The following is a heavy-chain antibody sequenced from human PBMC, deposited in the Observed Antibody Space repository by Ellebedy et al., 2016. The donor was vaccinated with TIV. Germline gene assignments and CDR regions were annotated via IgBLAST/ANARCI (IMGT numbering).Heavy chain of an antibody. J-gene: IGHJ4*02. Sequence: GESLKISCAASGFTFSSYSMNWVRQAPGKGLEWVSTISNSGESTNNADSGKGRFTISRDNSKNTLYLQMNGLRAEDTAVYYCAKDRIVGARKFDDWGQGTLVTVSS. CDR3: AKDRIVGARKFDD. D-gene: IGHD1-26*01. CDR2: ISNSGEST. V-gene: IGHV3-23*01. CDR1: GFTFSSYS.